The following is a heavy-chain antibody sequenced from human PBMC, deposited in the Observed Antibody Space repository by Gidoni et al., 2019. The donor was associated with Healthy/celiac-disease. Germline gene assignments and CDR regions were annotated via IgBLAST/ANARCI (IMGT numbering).Heavy chain of an antibody. Sequence: EVQLLESGGGLVQPGGSLRLSCAPSGFTFSSYAMSWVRQAPGKGLEWVSAISGSGGSTYYADSVKGRFTISRDNSKNTLYLQMNSLRAEDTAVYYCAKDLVVVPAAPFDYWGQGTLVTVSP. D-gene: IGHD2-2*01. CDR2: ISGSGGST. V-gene: IGHV3-23*01. J-gene: IGHJ4*02. CDR1: GFTFSSYA. CDR3: AKDLVVVPAAPFDY.